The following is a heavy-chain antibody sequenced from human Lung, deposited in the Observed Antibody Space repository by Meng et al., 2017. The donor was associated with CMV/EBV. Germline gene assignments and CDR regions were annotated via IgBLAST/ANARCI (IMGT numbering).Heavy chain of an antibody. J-gene: IGHJ4*02. Sequence: SXXVSXKASGYTFTSYYMHWVRQAPGQGLEWMGIINPSGGSTSYAQKFQGRVTMTRDTSTSTVYMELSSLRSEDTAVYYCARAGGYSYGAHDYWGQGTLVTVSS. CDR3: ARAGGYSYGAHDY. CDR1: GYTFTSYY. CDR2: INPSGGST. V-gene: IGHV1-46*01. D-gene: IGHD5-18*01.